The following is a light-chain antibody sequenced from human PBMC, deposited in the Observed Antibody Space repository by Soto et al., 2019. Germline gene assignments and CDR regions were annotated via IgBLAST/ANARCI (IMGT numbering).Light chain of an antibody. J-gene: IGLJ2*01. V-gene: IGLV3-21*02. Sequence: SYELTQPPSVSVAPGQTARITCGGNNIGSKNVHWYQQKPGQAPVLVVYDDSDRPSGIPERFSGSNSGNTATLTISRVEAGDEADYYCQVWDGSGDHVVFGGGTKVTVL. CDR3: QVWDGSGDHVV. CDR1: NIGSKN. CDR2: DDS.